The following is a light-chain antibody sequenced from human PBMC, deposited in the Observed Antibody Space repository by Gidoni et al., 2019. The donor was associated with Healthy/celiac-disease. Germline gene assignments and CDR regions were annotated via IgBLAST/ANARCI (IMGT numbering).Light chain of an antibody. Sequence: LLTQSPATLSVSPGERATPSCTASQSVSTNLAWYQQKPGQAPRLLIYGASTTAPVIPARFSGGGSGTEFTLTISSLRYEDLAVYYCQQYNNFCTFGQGTKLEIK. J-gene: IGKJ2*02. V-gene: IGKV3-15*01. CDR3: QQYNNFCT. CDR1: QSVSTN. CDR2: GAS.